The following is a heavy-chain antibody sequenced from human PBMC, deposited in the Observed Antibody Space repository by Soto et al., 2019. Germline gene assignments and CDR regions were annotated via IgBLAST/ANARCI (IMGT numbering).Heavy chain of an antibody. J-gene: IGHJ4*02. CDR2: IIPISDTT. D-gene: IGHD2-2*01. CDR1: GGTFSSYG. CDR3: ARSRGDGYCSSTSCYGPYDY. Sequence: GASVKVSCKASGGTFSSYGSSWVRQAPGQGLEWMGGIIPISDTTNYAQKFQGRVTITADESTSTAYMELSSLRSEDTAVYYCARSRGDGYCSSTSCYGPYDYWGQGTLVTVSS. V-gene: IGHV1-69*13.